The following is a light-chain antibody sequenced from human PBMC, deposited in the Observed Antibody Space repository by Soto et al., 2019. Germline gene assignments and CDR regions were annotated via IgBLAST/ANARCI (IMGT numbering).Light chain of an antibody. CDR3: QQYNNWPPIT. CDR1: QSVSSD. J-gene: IGKJ5*01. CDR2: GAS. V-gene: IGKV3-15*01. Sequence: ETVITQSPSNLSVSPGEKAALSCRASQSVSSDLAWYQQKPGQAPRLLIYGASTRATGIPARFSGSGSGTEFTLTISSLQSEDFAVYYCQQYNNWPPITFGQGTRLAI.